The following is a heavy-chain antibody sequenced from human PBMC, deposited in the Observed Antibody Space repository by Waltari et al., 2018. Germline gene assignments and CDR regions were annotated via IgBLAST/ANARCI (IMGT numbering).Heavy chain of an antibody. CDR1: GFTFSSHG. V-gene: IGHV3-30*02. CDR3: AKDTDDIVVVVAATGDAFDI. CDR2: IRYDGSNK. J-gene: IGHJ3*02. D-gene: IGHD2-15*01. Sequence: QVQLVESGGGVVQPGGSLSLSCAASGFTFSSHGMPCVRQAPGTGLEWVAFIRYDGSNKYYADSVKGRFTISRDNSKNTLYLQMNSLRAEDTAVYYCAKDTDDIVVVVAATGDAFDIWGQGTMVTVSS.